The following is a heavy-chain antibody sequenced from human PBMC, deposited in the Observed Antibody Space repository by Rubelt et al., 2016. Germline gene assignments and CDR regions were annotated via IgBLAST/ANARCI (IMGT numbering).Heavy chain of an antibody. CDR1: GFTFSSYS. V-gene: IGHV3-48*04. J-gene: IGHJ4*02. CDR2: INYKGSTI. CDR3: ARDVNSWYYFDY. D-gene: IGHD6-13*01. Sequence: QLGMRGGGFVQPGGSLRLSCAASGFTFSSYSMNWVRQAPGKGLEWISYINYKGSTISYADSVKGRFTISRDNAKNSLYLQMNSLRAEDTAVYYCARDVNSWYYFDYWGQGTLVAVSS.